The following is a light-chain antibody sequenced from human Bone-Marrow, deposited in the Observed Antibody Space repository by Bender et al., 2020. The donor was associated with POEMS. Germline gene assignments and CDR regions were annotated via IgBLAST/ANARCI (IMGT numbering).Light chain of an antibody. CDR3: CSYAGPWV. V-gene: IGLV2-11*01. CDR2: DVI. CDR1: SSDVGNYNL. Sequence: QSALTQPRSVSGSPGQSVTISCTGTSSDVGNYNLVSWYQQHPGKAPKLIIFDVIKRPSGISNRFSGSQSGNTASLTISGLQSDDEAEYYCCSYAGPWVFGGGTKVTVL. J-gene: IGLJ2*01.